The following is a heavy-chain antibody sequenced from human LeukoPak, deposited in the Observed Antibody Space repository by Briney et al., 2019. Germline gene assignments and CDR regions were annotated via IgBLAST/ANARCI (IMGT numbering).Heavy chain of an antibody. CDR1: GYTFTSYD. V-gene: IGHV1-8*01. J-gene: IGHJ5*02. Sequence: GASVKVSCKASGYTFTSYDINWGRQAPGQGLEWMGWMNPNSGNTGYAQKFQGRVTMIRNTSISTAYMELSSLRSEDTAVYYCARGRLELARGLNWFDPWGQGTLVTVSS. D-gene: IGHD1-26*01. CDR2: MNPNSGNT. CDR3: ARGRLELARGLNWFDP.